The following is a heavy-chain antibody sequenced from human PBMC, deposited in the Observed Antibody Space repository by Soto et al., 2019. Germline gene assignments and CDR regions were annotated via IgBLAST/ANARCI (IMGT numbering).Heavy chain of an antibody. CDR1: GYTFTSYY. J-gene: IGHJ6*02. V-gene: IGHV1-46*01. CDR2: INPSGGST. CDR3: ARVSIASPLGWYYGMDV. D-gene: IGHD6-6*01. Sequence: ASVKVSCKASGYTFTSYYMHWVRQAPGQGLGWMGIINPSGGSTSYAQKFQGRVTMTRDTSTSTVYMELSSLRSEDTAVYYCARVSIASPLGWYYGMDVWGQGTTVTVSS.